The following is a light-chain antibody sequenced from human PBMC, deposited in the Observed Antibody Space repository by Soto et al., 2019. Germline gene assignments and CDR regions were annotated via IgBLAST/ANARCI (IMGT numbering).Light chain of an antibody. CDR2: DDR. V-gene: IGLV3-21*02. CDR1: DIGNKN. J-gene: IGLJ1*01. Sequence: SYELTQPPSVSVAPGQTAKITCGGDDIGNKNVHWYQQRPGQAPVLVIYDDRDRPSGIPARFSGSNSGNTPTLTISRVEAGDEADYYCQVWDGSSDHHVFGTGTKVTVL. CDR3: QVWDGSSDHHV.